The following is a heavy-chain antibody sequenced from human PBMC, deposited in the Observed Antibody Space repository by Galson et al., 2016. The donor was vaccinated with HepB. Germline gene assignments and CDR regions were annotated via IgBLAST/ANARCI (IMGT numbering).Heavy chain of an antibody. CDR3: ARDRGAMAAEWLY. J-gene: IGHJ4*02. Sequence: SVKVSCKASGGTFDSFAIGWLRQAPGQGLEWMGEISPKFGAANYAQRLQGRVRITADESTNTAYMELSSLRSEDTATYYWARDRGAMAAEWLYWSQGTLVTVSS. CDR1: GGTFDSFA. D-gene: IGHD2-2*01. V-gene: IGHV1-69*13. CDR2: ISPKFGAA.